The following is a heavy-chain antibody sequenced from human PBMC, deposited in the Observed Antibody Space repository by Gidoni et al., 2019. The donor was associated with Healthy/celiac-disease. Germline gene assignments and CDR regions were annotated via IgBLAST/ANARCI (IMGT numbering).Heavy chain of an antibody. D-gene: IGHD3-10*01. CDR2: IRSKANSYAT. Sequence: EVQLVESGGGLVQPGGSLKLSCAASGFTFSGSAMHWVRQASGKGLEWVGRIRSKANSYATAYAASVKGRFTISRDDSKNTAYLQMNSLKTEDTAVYYCTRGRAYGVVDYWGQGTLVTVSS. J-gene: IGHJ4*02. V-gene: IGHV3-73*02. CDR3: TRGRAYGVVDY. CDR1: GFTFSGSA.